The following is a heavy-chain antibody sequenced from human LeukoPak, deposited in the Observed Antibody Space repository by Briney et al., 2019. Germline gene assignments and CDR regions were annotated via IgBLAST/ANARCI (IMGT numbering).Heavy chain of an antibody. J-gene: IGHJ2*01. V-gene: IGHV4-39*01. Sequence: SETLSLTCTVSGGSISSSSYYWGWIRQPPGKGLEWIGSIYYSGSTYYNPSLKSRVTISVDTSKNQFSLKLSSVTAADTAVYYCARQAYCGGDCYSSADLWGRGTLVTVSS. CDR3: ARQAYCGGDCYSSADL. D-gene: IGHD2-21*02. CDR2: IYYSGST. CDR1: GGSISSSSYY.